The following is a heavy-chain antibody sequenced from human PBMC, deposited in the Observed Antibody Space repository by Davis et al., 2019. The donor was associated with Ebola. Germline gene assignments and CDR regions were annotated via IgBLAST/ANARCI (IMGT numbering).Heavy chain of an antibody. CDR1: GFTFSSYW. CDR3: ATTSRGKSWDY. V-gene: IGHV3-7*03. J-gene: IGHJ4*02. CDR2: IRQDGSEE. Sequence: GESLKISCAASGFTFSSYWMSWVRQAPGKGLEWVANIRQDGSEEQYVGSVKGRFTISRDNAKNSLYLQMNSLRPEDTAVYYCATTSRGKSWDYWGQGTLVTVSS. D-gene: IGHD5-18*01.